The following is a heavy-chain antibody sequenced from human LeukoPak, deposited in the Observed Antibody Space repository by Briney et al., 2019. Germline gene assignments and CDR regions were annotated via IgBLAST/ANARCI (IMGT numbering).Heavy chain of an antibody. Sequence: SETLSLTCTVSGGSISSGSYYWSWIRQPAGKGLEWIGRIYTSGSTNYNPSLKSRVTISVDTSKNQFSLKLSSVTAADTAVYYCVADSGYQTGYYYYMDVWGKGTTVTVSS. V-gene: IGHV4-61*02. CDR2: IYTSGST. CDR3: VADSGYQTGYYYYMDV. CDR1: GGSISSGSYY. J-gene: IGHJ6*03. D-gene: IGHD3-22*01.